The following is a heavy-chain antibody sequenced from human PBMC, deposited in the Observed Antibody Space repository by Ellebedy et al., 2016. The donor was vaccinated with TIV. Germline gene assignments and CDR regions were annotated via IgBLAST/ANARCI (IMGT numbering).Heavy chain of an antibody. J-gene: IGHJ4*02. Sequence: AASEKVSCKTSGYTFTNYGISWVRQAPGQGLEWMGWISTYNGNTKYAQKLHGRVTMTTDTSTSTAYMELRSLRSDDTAVYYCARNELSPMAPPDYWGQGTLVTASS. CDR1: GYTFTNYG. CDR3: ARNELSPMAPPDY. V-gene: IGHV1-18*04. CDR2: ISTYNGNT. D-gene: IGHD2/OR15-2a*01.